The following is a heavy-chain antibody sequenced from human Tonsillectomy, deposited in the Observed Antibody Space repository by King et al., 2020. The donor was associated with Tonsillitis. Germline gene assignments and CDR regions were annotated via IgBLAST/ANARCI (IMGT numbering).Heavy chain of an antibody. CDR3: AISLRYCSGGSSSYYFDY. D-gene: IGHD2-15*01. CDR1: GGSISSSTYY. J-gene: IGHJ4*02. CDR2: LYYSGST. Sequence: LQLQESGPGLVKPSETLSLSCAVSGGSISSSTYYWAWIRQPPGKGLEWIETLYYSGSTYYNPSLKSRLTISVDTSKNNFSLKLRSVTAADTAVYYCAISLRYCSGGSSSYYFDYWGQGTLVTVSS. V-gene: IGHV4-39*07.